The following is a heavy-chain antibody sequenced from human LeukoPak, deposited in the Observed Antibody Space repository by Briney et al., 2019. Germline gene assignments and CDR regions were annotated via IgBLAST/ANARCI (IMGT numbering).Heavy chain of an antibody. J-gene: IGHJ4*02. CDR1: GFTVSSNY. D-gene: IGHD6-19*01. V-gene: IGHV3-66*01. CDR3: ARDGRGAVAGFDS. Sequence: GGSLRLSCAASGFTVSSNYMSWVRQAPGKGLEWVSVIYSGGSTYYADSVKGRFTISRDNSKNTLYLQMNSLRAEDTAVYYCARDGRGAVAGFDSWGQGALVTVSS. CDR2: IYSGGST.